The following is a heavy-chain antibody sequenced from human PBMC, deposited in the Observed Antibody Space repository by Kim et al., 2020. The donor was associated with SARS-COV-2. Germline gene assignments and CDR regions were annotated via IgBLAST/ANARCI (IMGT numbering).Heavy chain of an antibody. D-gene: IGHD2-2*01. CDR3: LKVQGLGYFSSSSCPYY. CDR2: ISASGGVT. V-gene: IGHV3-23*01. J-gene: IGHJ6*01. Sequence: GGSLRLSCAASGFTFSSYDMRWVRQAPGKGLEWVSTISASGGVTNYADSVKGRFTISRDNSMNTVYLQMISLRAEDTAIYYCLKVQGLGYFSSSSCPYY. CDR1: GFTFSSYD.